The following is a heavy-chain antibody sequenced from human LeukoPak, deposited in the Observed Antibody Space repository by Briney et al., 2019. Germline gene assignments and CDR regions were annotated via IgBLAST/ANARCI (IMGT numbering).Heavy chain of an antibody. CDR2: TYTGGTT. Sequence: GGSLRLSSAPSGFTVGSSFMSWVPQAPGRGLEWVSVTYTGGTTYYRDSVKGRFTISRDSGKNTLLLQMNSLRAEDTALYYCALASTVTYYFDHWGQGTPVTVSS. CDR3: ALASTVTYYFDH. D-gene: IGHD4-17*01. CDR1: GFTVGSSF. J-gene: IGHJ4*02. V-gene: IGHV3-53*01.